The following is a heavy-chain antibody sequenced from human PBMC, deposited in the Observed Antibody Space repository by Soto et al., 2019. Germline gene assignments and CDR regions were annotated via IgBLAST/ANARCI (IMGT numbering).Heavy chain of an antibody. Sequence: EVQLVESGGGLVQPGRSLRLSCAASGFTFDDFAMHWVRQAPGKGLEWVSSISWNSGSIGYADSVKGRFTISRDNAKDSLYLQMNSLRVEDTAVYYCAKDTESYSGWFESWGQGILVSVSS. D-gene: IGHD4-4*01. V-gene: IGHV3-9*01. CDR3: AKDTESYSGWFES. CDR2: ISWNSGSI. J-gene: IGHJ5*01. CDR1: GFTFDDFA.